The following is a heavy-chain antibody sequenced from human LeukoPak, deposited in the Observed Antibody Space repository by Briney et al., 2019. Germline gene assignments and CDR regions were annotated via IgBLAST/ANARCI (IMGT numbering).Heavy chain of an antibody. CDR3: ARDGVGHGDYAGWFDP. V-gene: IGHV4-31*03. D-gene: IGHD4-17*01. CDR1: VGSISSWGYY. CDR2: IYHSGSN. J-gene: IGHJ5*02. Sequence: SETLSLTFTFSVGSISSWGYYWSWIRQHPGKGLEWIGYIYHSGSNSYNPSLKSRVTMSVDTSKNQFSLKLSSVTAADTAVYYCARDGVGHGDYAGWFDPWGQGTLVTVSS.